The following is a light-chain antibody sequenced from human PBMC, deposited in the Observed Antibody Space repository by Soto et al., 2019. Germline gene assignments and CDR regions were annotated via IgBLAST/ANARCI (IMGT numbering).Light chain of an antibody. V-gene: IGLV2-14*01. Sequence: QSALTQPASVSGSPGQSITISCTGTSRDVGAYNYVSWYQQHPGKAPKLMIYDVTNRPSGVSSRFSGSKSGNTASLTISGLQAEDEADYYCSSYTRSTTLVVFGGGTQLTVL. CDR3: SSYTRSTTLVV. J-gene: IGLJ2*01. CDR2: DVT. CDR1: SRDVGAYNY.